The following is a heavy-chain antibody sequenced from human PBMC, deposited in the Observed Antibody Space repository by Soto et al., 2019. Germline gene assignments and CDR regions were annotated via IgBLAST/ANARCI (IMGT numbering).Heavy chain of an antibody. V-gene: IGHV3-48*01. J-gene: IGHJ4*02. CDR2: ISSSSSTI. CDR3: ARGRRFWSGYPLDY. D-gene: IGHD3-3*01. CDR1: GFTFSSYS. Sequence: GGSLRLSCAASGFTFSSYSMNWVRQAPGKGLEWVSYISSSSSTIYYADSVKDRFTISRDNAKNSLYLQMNSLRAEDTAVYYCARGRRFWSGYPLDYWGQGTLVTVSS.